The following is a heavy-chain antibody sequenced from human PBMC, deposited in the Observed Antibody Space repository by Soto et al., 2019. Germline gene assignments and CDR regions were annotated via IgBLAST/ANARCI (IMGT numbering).Heavy chain of an antibody. D-gene: IGHD6-13*01. V-gene: IGHV4-59*11. CDR1: GGSISFHY. Sequence: SETLSLTCTVSGGSISFHYWSWIRQPPGKGLEWIGYIHYSGSTNYNPSLKSRVAISVDTSKNQFSLKLSSVTAADTAVYYCARGGIEFGYYYYMDVWGKGTKVTVSS. CDR3: ARGGIEFGYYYYMDV. CDR2: IHYSGST. J-gene: IGHJ6*03.